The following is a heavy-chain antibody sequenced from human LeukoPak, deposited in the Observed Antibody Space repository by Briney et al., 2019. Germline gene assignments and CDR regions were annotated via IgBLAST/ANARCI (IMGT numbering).Heavy chain of an antibody. CDR2: ISGSGGST. CDR3: AKDTGSRAVAGTRFDY. J-gene: IGHJ4*02. D-gene: IGHD6-19*01. Sequence: PGGSLRLSCAASGFTFSSYAMSWVRQAPGKGLEWVSAISGSGGSTYYEDAVKGRFTISRDNSKNTLYLQMNSLRAEDTAVYYCAKDTGSRAVAGTRFDYWGQGTLVTVSS. V-gene: IGHV3-23*01. CDR1: GFTFSSYA.